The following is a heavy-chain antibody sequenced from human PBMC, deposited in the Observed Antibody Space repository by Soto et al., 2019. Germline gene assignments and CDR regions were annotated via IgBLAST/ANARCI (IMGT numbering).Heavy chain of an antibody. CDR3: ARDPRSAYYHDH. D-gene: IGHD3-3*01. J-gene: IGHJ4*02. V-gene: IGHV4-38-2*02. CDR1: VDSIIGIYH. Sequence: SETLSLTCAVSVDSIIGIYHCGWIREPPGRSLEWIASIFHTGTTYYTPSLKSRVTISVDTSKHQFSLRLSSVTAADTAVYYCARDPRSAYYHDHWGQGTMVTVSS. CDR2: IFHTGTT.